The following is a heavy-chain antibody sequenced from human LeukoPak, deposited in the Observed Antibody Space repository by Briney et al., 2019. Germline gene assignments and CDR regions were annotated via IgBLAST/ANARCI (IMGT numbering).Heavy chain of an antibody. J-gene: IGHJ6*03. CDR2: MNPNSGNT. CDR3: ARDYYDSSGYYYNYYYYYMDV. Sequence: ASVKVSCKASGYTFTSYDINWVRQATGQGLEWMGWMNPNSGNTGYAQKFQGRVTMTRNTSISTAYMELSSLRSEDTAVYYCARDYYDSSGYYYNYYYYYMDVWGKGATVTISS. CDR1: GYTFTSYD. V-gene: IGHV1-8*01. D-gene: IGHD3-22*01.